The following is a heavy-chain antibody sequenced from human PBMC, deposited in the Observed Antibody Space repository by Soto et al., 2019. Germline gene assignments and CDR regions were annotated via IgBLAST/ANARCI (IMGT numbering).Heavy chain of an antibody. CDR3: ARGGAARPDY. J-gene: IGHJ4*02. CDR2: ISSGPVTT. CDR1: GFTFSSYG. D-gene: IGHD2-15*01. V-gene: IGHV3-48*02. Sequence: EVQLVNSGGGLVQPGGSLRLSCVASGFTFSSYGMNWVRQAPGKGLEWVSYISSGPVTTNYADSVKGRFTISRDNAKSSLYLQLNSLRYDDTAGYYWARGGAARPDYWGQGTPVIVSS.